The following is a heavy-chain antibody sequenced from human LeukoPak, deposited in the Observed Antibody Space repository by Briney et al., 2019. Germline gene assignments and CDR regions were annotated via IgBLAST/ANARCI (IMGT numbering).Heavy chain of an antibody. CDR2: IYYSGST. J-gene: IGHJ4*02. CDR3: ARERYYYGSGSYHDY. D-gene: IGHD3-10*01. CDR1: GGSISSYY. V-gene: IGHV4-59*01. Sequence: SETLSLTCTVSGGSISSYYWSWIRQPPGKGLEWIGYIYYSGSTNYNPSLKSRVTISVDTSKNQFSLKLSSVTAADTAVYYCARERYYYGSGSYHDYWGQGTLVTVSS.